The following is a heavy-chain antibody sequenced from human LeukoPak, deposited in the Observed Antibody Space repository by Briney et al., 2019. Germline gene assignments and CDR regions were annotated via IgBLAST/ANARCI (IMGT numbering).Heavy chain of an antibody. CDR1: GFTFSNYG. CDR2: ISGIGDST. Sequence: GGSLRLSCAGSGFTFSNYGMSWVRQAPGKGLEWVSAISGIGDSTYYADSVKGRFTISRDNSKNTLYLQMNSLRAEDTAVYYCAKDRVPYSSGWVFDYWGQGTLVTVSS. J-gene: IGHJ4*02. CDR3: AKDRVPYSSGWVFDY. V-gene: IGHV3-23*01. D-gene: IGHD6-19*01.